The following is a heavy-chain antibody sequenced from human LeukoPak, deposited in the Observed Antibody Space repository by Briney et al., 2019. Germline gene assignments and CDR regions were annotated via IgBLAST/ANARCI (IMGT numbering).Heavy chain of an antibody. CDR2: IYPDDSDT. CDR3: ARATTGTRTIDY. D-gene: IGHD1-7*01. J-gene: IGHJ4*02. Sequence: GESLKISCKGSAYSFSSYWIAWVRQMPGKGLELMGIIYPDDSDTRYSPSFQGQVTISADKSFSTAYLQWSSLKASDTAMYYCARATTGTRTIDYWGQGTLVTVSS. V-gene: IGHV5-51*01. CDR1: AYSFSSYW.